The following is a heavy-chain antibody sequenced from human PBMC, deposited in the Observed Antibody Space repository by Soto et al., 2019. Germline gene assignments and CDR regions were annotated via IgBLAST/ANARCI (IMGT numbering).Heavy chain of an antibody. Sequence: ASVKVSCNASGYTFTGYYMHWVRQAPGQGLEWMGWINPNSGGKNYAQKFQGRVTMTRDTSISTAYMELSRLRSDDTAVYYCARELERPSYYYCYGKDVWGQGTTVTVSS. D-gene: IGHD1-1*01. CDR1: GYTFTGYY. CDR3: ARELERPSYYYCYGKDV. J-gene: IGHJ6*02. CDR2: INPNSGGK. V-gene: IGHV1-2*02.